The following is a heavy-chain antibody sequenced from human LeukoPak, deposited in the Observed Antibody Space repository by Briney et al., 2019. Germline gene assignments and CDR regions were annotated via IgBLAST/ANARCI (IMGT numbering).Heavy chain of an antibody. Sequence: GGSLRLSCAASGLTVSSNYMSWXXXXXXKGLEWVSVIYSGGSTYYADSVKGRFIISRDNSKNTLYLQMNSLRVEDTAVYYCARRPDYGGTPTFDYWGQGTLVTVSS. J-gene: IGHJ4*02. CDR3: ARRPDYGGTPTFDY. CDR2: IYSGGST. V-gene: IGHV3-66*01. CDR1: GLTVSSNY. D-gene: IGHD4-23*01.